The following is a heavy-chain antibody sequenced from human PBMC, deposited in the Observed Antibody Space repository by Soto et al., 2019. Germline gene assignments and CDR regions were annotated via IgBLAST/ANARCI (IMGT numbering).Heavy chain of an antibody. CDR3: AKDFYGRATYDY. Sequence: PGGSLRLSCAASGFNVFSYAMSWVRQAPGKGLEWVSGITSDYSTYYADSVKGRFTISRDNSRNTLYLQMDSLTVEDTAVYYCAKDFYGRATYDYWRQGTPVTVSS. J-gene: IGHJ4*02. V-gene: IGHV3-23*01. CDR2: ITSDYST. D-gene: IGHD3-10*01. CDR1: GFNVFSYA.